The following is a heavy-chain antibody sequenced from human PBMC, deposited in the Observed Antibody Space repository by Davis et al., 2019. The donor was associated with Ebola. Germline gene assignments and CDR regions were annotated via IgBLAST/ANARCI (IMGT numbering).Heavy chain of an antibody. CDR2: INPNSGGT. Sequence: ASVKVSCTASGYTFTGYYMHWVRQAPGQGLEWMGRINPNSGGTNYAQKFQGRVTMTRDTSISTAYMELSRLRSDDTAVYYCAASTSSPLVNDYWGQGTLVTVSS. J-gene: IGHJ4*02. CDR3: AASTSSPLVNDY. CDR1: GYTFTGYY. V-gene: IGHV1-2*06. D-gene: IGHD6-13*01.